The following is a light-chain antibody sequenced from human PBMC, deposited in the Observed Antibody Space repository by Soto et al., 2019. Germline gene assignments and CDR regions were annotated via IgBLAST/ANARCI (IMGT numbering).Light chain of an antibody. Sequence: EIVLTQSPGTLSLSPGERATLSCRASQSVSNTYLAWYQQKPGQAPRLLIYDASSRATDIPDRFSGSGSGTDFTLTISRLEPEDFAVYYWQQYGRSPRLFTSGPGNKVDI. CDR1: QSVSNTY. V-gene: IGKV3-20*01. J-gene: IGKJ3*01. CDR3: QQYGRSPRLFT. CDR2: DAS.